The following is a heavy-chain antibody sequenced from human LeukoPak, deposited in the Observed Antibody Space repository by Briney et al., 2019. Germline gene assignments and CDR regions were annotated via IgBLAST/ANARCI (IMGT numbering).Heavy chain of an antibody. D-gene: IGHD1-26*01. Sequence: ETSETLSLTCTVSGGSITSSRYYWGWIRQPPGKGLEWIGSIYFSGNTYYNPSLKSRVTISVDTSKNQFSLKLSSVTAADTAVYYCARLGRDSGSLPSLDYWGQGTLVTVSS. CDR1: GGSITSSRYY. CDR3: ARLGRDSGSLPSLDY. CDR2: IYFSGNT. V-gene: IGHV4-39*01. J-gene: IGHJ4*02.